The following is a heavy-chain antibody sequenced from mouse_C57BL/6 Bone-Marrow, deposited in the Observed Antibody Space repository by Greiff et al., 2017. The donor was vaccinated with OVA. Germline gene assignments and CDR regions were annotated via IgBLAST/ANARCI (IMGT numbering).Heavy chain of an antibody. CDR3: ARDGEGYDYDDGRYYFDY. D-gene: IGHD2-4*01. CDR1: GYSITSGYY. CDR2: ISYDGSN. J-gene: IGHJ2*01. V-gene: IGHV3-6*01. Sequence: EVQRVESGPGLVKPSQSLSLTCSVTGYSITSGYYWNWLRQFPGNKLEWMGYISYDGSNNYNPSLKNRISITRDTSKNPFFLKLNSVTTEDTATYYCARDGEGYDYDDGRYYFDYWGQGTTLTVSS.